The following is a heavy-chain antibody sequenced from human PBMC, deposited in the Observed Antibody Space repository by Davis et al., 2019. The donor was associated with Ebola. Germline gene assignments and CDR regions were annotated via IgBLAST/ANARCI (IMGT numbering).Heavy chain of an antibody. CDR1: GFTFSGSA. CDR3: TGRFGVDY. V-gene: IGHV3-73*01. CDR2: IRSKANSYAT. D-gene: IGHD3-16*01. Sequence: GESLKISCAASGFTFSGSAMHWVRQASGKGLEWVGRIRSKANSYATAYAASVKGRFTISRDDSKITAYLQMNSLKTEDTAVYYCTGRFGVDYWGQRTLVTVSS. J-gene: IGHJ4*02.